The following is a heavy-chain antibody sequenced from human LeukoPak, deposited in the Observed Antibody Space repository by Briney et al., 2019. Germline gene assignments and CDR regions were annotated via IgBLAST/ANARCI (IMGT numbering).Heavy chain of an antibody. Sequence: SETLSLTCTVSGGSVSHYYWNWIRQPPGKGLEWIGYIYTSGSTNYNPSLNSRVTMSIDTSKNQFSLKLSSVTVADTAVCYCARSYDFWSGYYTGDAFDMWGQGTMVTVSS. CDR3: ARSYDFWSGYYTGDAFDM. V-gene: IGHV4-4*09. J-gene: IGHJ3*02. CDR2: IYTSGST. CDR1: GGSVSHYY. D-gene: IGHD3-3*01.